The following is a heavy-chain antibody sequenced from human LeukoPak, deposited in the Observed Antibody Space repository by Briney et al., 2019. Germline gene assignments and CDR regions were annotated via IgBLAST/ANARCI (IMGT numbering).Heavy chain of an antibody. CDR1: EFTFSHYW. D-gene: IGHD7-27*01. Sequence: TGGSLRLSCEASEFTFSHYWMSWVRQAAGNGLEWVAYIKQDGSEKHYADSVKGRFTISRDNAKNSLFLQSNSLRVEDTAIYFCARNDWGLGSFWYFTLWGRGTLVTVSS. V-gene: IGHV3-7*01. CDR3: ARNDWGLGSFWYFTL. J-gene: IGHJ2*01. CDR2: IKQDGSEK.